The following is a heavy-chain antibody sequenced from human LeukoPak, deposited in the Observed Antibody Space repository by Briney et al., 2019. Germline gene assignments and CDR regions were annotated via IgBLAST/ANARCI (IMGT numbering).Heavy chain of an antibody. CDR3: AKDQAAAGYYHYGMDV. J-gene: IGHJ6*02. V-gene: IGHV3-23*01. D-gene: IGHD6-13*01. CDR1: GFTFSSYA. Sequence: GGSLRLSCAASGFTFSSYAMSWVRQAPGKGLEWVSAISGSGGSTYYADSVKGRFTISRDNSKNTLYLQMNSLRAEDTAVYYCAKDQAAAGYYHYGMDVWGQGTTVTVSS. CDR2: ISGSGGST.